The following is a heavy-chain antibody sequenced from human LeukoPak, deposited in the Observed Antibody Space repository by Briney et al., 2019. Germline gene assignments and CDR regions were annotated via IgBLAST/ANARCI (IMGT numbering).Heavy chain of an antibody. V-gene: IGHV4-34*01. CDR3: ARQPHSSGWGSTFDY. CDR1: GGSFSGYY. D-gene: IGHD6-19*01. Sequence: SETLSLTCAVYGGSFSGYYWSWIRQPPGKGLEWIEEINHSGSTNYNPSLKSRVTISVDTSKNQFSLKLSSVTAADTAVYYCARQPHSSGWGSTFDYWGQGTLVTVSS. J-gene: IGHJ4*02. CDR2: INHSGST.